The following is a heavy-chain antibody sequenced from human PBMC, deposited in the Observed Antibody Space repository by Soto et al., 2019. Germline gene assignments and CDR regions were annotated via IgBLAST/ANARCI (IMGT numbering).Heavy chain of an antibody. V-gene: IGHV3-23*01. CDR2: ISSGGGSP. CDR1: GRTVATNS. J-gene: IGHJ4*02. CDR3: AKGGGRIVPRHFDN. D-gene: IGHD1-26*01. Sequence: GGSLRLSCEASGRTVATNSFIWVRQAPGKGLEWVSGISSGGGSPYNADSLKGRFSISRDNSKNTLYLQMNSLRAEDTAVYYCAKGGGRIVPRHFDNWGQGILVTVSS.